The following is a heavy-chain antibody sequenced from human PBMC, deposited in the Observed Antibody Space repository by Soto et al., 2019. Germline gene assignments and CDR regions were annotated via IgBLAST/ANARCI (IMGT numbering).Heavy chain of an antibody. D-gene: IGHD1-26*01. CDR3: TSSASSDAY. J-gene: IGHJ4*02. V-gene: IGHV3-48*01. Sequence: EVQLVESGGGLVQPGGSLRLSCVASGFDFNSYSMNWVRQAPGKGLEWISYINSGSTSVFYADSVKGRFTISRDNAKNSLYLQMNILRAEDTAVYYCTSSASSDAYWGQGTLVTVSS. CDR1: GFDFNSYS. CDR2: INSGSTSV.